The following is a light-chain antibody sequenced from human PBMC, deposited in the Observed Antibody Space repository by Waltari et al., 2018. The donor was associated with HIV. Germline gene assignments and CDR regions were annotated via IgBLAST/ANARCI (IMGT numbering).Light chain of an antibody. J-gene: IGLJ3*02. CDR2: GNN. CDR1: SSKIGSGYD. V-gene: IGLV1-40*01. CDR3: QSYDSSLSGWV. Sequence: QSVLTPPPSVSGAPGQRVTTSCTGRSSKIGSGYDVHWYQQLPGTAPKLLICGNNNRPSGVPDRFSGSKSGTSASLAITGLQAEDEADYYCQSYDSSLSGWVFGGGTKLTVL.